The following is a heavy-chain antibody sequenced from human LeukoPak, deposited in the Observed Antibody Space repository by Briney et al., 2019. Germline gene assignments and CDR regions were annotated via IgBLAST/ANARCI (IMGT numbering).Heavy chain of an antibody. CDR2: ISYDGSNK. CDR3: ANLGMVYNILTGYRRPQTNDY. J-gene: IGHJ4*02. V-gene: IGHV3-30*18. Sequence: GGSLRLSCAASGFTFDDYGMTWVRQTPGKGLEWVAVISYDGSNKYYADSVKGRFTISRDNSKNTLYLQMSSLRAEDTAVYYCANLGMVYNILTGYRRPQTNDYWGQGTLVTVSS. CDR1: GFTFDDYG. D-gene: IGHD3-9*01.